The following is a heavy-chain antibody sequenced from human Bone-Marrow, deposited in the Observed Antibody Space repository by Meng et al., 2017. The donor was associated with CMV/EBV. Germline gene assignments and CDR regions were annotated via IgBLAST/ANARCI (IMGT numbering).Heavy chain of an antibody. D-gene: IGHD3-22*01. CDR3: ARDFGSGYSGGAFDI. Sequence: GGSLRLSCAASGFTFSSYAMHWVRQAPGKGLEWVAVISYDGSNKYYADSVKGRFTISRDNSKNTLYLQMNSLRAEDTAVYYCARDFGSGYSGGAFDIWGQGTMVTGSS. CDR1: GFTFSSYA. CDR2: ISYDGSNK. V-gene: IGHV3-30-3*01. J-gene: IGHJ3*02.